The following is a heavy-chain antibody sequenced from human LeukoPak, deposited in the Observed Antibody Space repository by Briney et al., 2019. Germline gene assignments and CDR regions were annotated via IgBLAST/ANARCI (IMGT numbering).Heavy chain of an antibody. CDR1: SGSISSSNYY. D-gene: IGHD4-23*01. Sequence: PSETLSLTCTVSSGSISSSNYYWSWIRQPAGGGLEWIGRISTIGITNYNPSLISRVTISIDTSKNQFSLKLSSVTAADTAVYYCAREYGGNSQEYFQHWGQGTLVTVSS. CDR2: ISTIGIT. V-gene: IGHV4-61*02. J-gene: IGHJ1*01. CDR3: AREYGGNSQEYFQH.